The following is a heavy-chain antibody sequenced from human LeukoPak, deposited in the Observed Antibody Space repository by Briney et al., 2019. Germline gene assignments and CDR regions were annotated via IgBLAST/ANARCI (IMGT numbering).Heavy chain of an antibody. J-gene: IGHJ3*02. Sequence: PGGSLRLSCAASGFIFSDYFISWVRQAPGKGLEWLSYVSTTGSHTNYADSVKGRFTISRDNVKKSLYLQMNSLRPDDTAVHYCARGGGYAFDIWGQGTVVTVSS. CDR1: GFIFSDYF. D-gene: IGHD6-25*01. CDR2: VSTTGSHT. CDR3: ARGGGYAFDI. V-gene: IGHV3-11*05.